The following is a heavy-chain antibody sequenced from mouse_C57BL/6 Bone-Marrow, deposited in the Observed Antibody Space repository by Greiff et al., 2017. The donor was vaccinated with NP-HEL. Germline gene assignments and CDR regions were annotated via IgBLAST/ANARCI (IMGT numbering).Heavy chain of an antibody. J-gene: IGHJ3*01. CDR1: GYTFTDYE. CDR2: IDPETGGT. D-gene: IGHD1-1*01. V-gene: IGHV1-15*01. Sequence: VQGVESGAELVRPGASVTLSCKASGYTFTDYEMHWVKQTPVHGLEWIGAIDPETGGTAYNQKFKGKAILTADKSSSTAYMELRSLTSEDSAVYYCTRAFYYYGSRGFAYWGQGTLVTVSA. CDR3: TRAFYYYGSRGFAY.